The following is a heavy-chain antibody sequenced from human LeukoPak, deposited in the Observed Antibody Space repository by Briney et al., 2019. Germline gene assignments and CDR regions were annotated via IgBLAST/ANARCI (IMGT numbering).Heavy chain of an antibody. V-gene: IGHV1-69*04. Sequence: ASVKVSCKASGGTFSSYAISWVRQAPGQGLEWMGRIIPIFGIANYAQKFQGRVTITADKSTSTAYMELSSLRSEDTAVYYCARGMTVTTSSDYYYGMDVWGQGTTVTVSS. J-gene: IGHJ6*02. D-gene: IGHD4-17*01. CDR3: ARGMTVTTSSDYYYGMDV. CDR2: IIPIFGIA. CDR1: GGTFSSYA.